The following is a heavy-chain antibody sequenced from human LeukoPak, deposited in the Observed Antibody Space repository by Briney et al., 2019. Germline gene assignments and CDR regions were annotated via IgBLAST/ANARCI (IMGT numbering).Heavy chain of an antibody. V-gene: IGHV4-59*12. J-gene: IGHJ3*02. CDR3: ARTIFGVVDNDAFDI. CDR1: GGSISSYY. CDR2: IYHSGST. Sequence: SETLSLTCTVSGGSISSYYWSWIRQPPGKGLEWIGYIYHSGSTYYNPSLKSRVTISVDRSKNQFSLKLSSVTAADTAVYYCARTIFGVVDNDAFDIWGQGTMVTVSS. D-gene: IGHD3-3*01.